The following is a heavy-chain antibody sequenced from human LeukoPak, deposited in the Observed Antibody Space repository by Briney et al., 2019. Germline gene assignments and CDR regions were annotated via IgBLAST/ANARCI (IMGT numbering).Heavy chain of an antibody. D-gene: IGHD2-15*01. CDR3: ARDGGYCSGGSCPDNWFDP. Sequence: ASVKVSCKASGYTFTSYGISWVRQAPGQGLEWMGWISAYNGNTNYAQKLQGRVTMTTDTSTSTVYMELRSLRSDDTAVYYCARDGGYCSGGSCPDNWFDPWGQGTLVTVSS. CDR2: ISAYNGNT. CDR1: GYTFTSYG. J-gene: IGHJ5*02. V-gene: IGHV1-18*01.